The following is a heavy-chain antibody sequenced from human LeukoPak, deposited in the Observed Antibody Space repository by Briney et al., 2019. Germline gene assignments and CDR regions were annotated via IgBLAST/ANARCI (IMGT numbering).Heavy chain of an antibody. V-gene: IGHV4-4*02. CDR2: INHSGST. CDR3: ARRITMVRGGPRQYNWFDP. Sequence: PSETLSLTCAVSGGSISTNNWWTWIRPPPGKGLEWIGEINHSGSTNYNPSLKSRVTISVDTSKNQFSLKLSSVTAADTAVYYCARRITMVRGGPRQYNWFDPWGQGTLVTVSS. CDR1: GGSISTNNW. D-gene: IGHD3-10*01. J-gene: IGHJ5*02.